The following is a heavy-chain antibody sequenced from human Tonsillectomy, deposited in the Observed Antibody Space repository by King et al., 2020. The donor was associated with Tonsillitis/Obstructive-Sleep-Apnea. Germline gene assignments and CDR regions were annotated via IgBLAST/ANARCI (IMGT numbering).Heavy chain of an antibody. J-gene: IGHJ4*02. CDR1: GFTFSTYE. V-gene: IGHV3-48*03. CDR3: HAPYYPNDH. CDR2: ISNSGTTI. Sequence: VQLVESGGGLVQPGGSLRLSCTASGFTFSTYEMNWVRQAPGKGLEWVSYISNSGTTIYYADSVKGRFTISRDNAENSLSLQMNNLRAGDTAVYYCHAPYYPNDHWGQGTLVTVSS. D-gene: IGHD2-21*01.